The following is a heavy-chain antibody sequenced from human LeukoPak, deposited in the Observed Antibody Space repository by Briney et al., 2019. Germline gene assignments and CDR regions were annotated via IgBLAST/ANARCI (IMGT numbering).Heavy chain of an antibody. CDR3: ARHAPYYDSSSFYFDY. CDR1: GGSISSYY. J-gene: IGHJ4*02. V-gene: IGHV4-59*08. Sequence: SETLSLTCTVSGGSISSYYWSWIRQPPGKGLEWIGYIYYSGSTNYNPSLKSRVTISVDTSKNQFSLKLSSVTAADTAVYYCARHAPYYDSSSFYFDYWGQGTLVTVSS. D-gene: IGHD3-22*01. CDR2: IYYSGST.